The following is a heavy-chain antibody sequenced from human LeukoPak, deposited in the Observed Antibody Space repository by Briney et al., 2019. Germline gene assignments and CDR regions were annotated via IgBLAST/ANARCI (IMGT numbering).Heavy chain of an antibody. Sequence: VASVQVSCKASGFTFTNSAVQWVRQAPGQSLEWMGWARAGPTETPYSQNFQGRVTITRDASANIAYMELTSLRSEDTAVYYCARGNGFTLDFWGQGTPVTVSS. CDR1: GFTFTNSA. D-gene: IGHD2-8*01. V-gene: IGHV1-3*01. CDR3: ARGNGFTLDF. J-gene: IGHJ4*02. CDR2: ARAGPTET.